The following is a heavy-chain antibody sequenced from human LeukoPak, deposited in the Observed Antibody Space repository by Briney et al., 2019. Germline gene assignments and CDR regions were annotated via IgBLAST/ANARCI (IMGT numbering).Heavy chain of an antibody. J-gene: IGHJ2*01. Sequence: PGGSLRLSCAASGFTFSNYAMIWVRQAPGKGLEWVSAISGSGGSTYYADSVKGRFTISRDNSKNTQYLQMSSLRAEDTAVYYCAKDPTGSYFSYWYFDLWGRGILVTVSS. D-gene: IGHD1-26*01. V-gene: IGHV3-23*01. CDR1: GFTFSNYA. CDR3: AKDPTGSYFSYWYFDL. CDR2: ISGSGGST.